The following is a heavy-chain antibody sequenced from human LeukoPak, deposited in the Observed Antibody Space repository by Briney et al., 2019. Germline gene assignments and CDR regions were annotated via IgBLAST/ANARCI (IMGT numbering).Heavy chain of an antibody. Sequence: GGSLRLSCAASGFTFSSYAMNWVRQAPGKGLQWVSGISGSGDTSSYVDSVKGRFTISRDNSKNTLYLQMNSLRADDTAVYYCAKVGLNTIMGDFDYWGQGTLVTVSS. V-gene: IGHV3-23*01. D-gene: IGHD5-24*01. J-gene: IGHJ4*02. CDR3: AKVGLNTIMGDFDY. CDR2: ISGSGDTS. CDR1: GFTFSSYA.